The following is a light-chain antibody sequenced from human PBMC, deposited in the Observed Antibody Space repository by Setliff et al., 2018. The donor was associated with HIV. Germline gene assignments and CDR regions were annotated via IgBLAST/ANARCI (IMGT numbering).Light chain of an antibody. V-gene: IGLV2-14*03. J-gene: IGLJ1*01. Sequence: QSALAQPASVSGSPGQSITITCTGTSSDVGSRYNYVSWYQQHPGKAPKLIIFDVTYRPSGVSDRFSGSKSGNTASLTISGLQAEDEADYYCCSYLSTNNYVFGSGTKVTVL. CDR2: DVT. CDR3: CSYLSTNNYV. CDR1: SSDVGSRYNY.